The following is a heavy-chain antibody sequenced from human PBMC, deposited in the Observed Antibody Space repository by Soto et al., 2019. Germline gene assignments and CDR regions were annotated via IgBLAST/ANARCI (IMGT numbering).Heavy chain of an antibody. J-gene: IGHJ4*02. Sequence: GGSLRLSCAVSGFSFTNYEMNWVRQAPGKGLEWIAYIGLSGDTIYYADSVKGRFTISRDHAKNSLELQMNSLRADDTALYYCARESFSASPNFFDYWGRGTQVTAPQ. CDR3: ARESFSASPNFFDY. V-gene: IGHV3-48*03. CDR2: IGLSGDTI. D-gene: IGHD3-16*01. CDR1: GFSFTNYE.